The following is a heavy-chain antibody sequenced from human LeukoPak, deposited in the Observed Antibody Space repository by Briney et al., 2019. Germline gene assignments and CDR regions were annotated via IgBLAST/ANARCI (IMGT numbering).Heavy chain of an antibody. CDR1: GFTFSSYG. V-gene: IGHV3-30*02. J-gene: IGHJ4*02. CDR3: AKAGGGYCSSTSCYLDY. Sequence: GGSLRLSCAASGFTFSSYGMHWVRQAPGKGLEWVAFIRYDGSNKYYADSVKGRFTISRDNSKNTLYLQMNSLRPEDTAVYYCAKAGGGYCSSTSCYLDYWGQGTLVTVSS. D-gene: IGHD2-2*01. CDR2: IRYDGSNK.